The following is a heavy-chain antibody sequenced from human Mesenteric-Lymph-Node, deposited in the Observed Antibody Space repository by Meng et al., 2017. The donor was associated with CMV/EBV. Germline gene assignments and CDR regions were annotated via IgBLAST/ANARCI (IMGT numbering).Heavy chain of an antibody. V-gene: IGHV4-4*02. CDR3: ARAGFSGWYYFDY. J-gene: IGHJ4*02. CDR1: GGSISSSNW. CDR2: IYHSGST. D-gene: IGHD6-19*01. Sequence: AGSGGSISSSNWWSWVRQPPGKGLEWIGEIYHSGSTNYNPSLKSRVTISVDKSKNQFSLKLSSVTAADTAVYYCARAGFSGWYYFDYWGQGTLVTVSS.